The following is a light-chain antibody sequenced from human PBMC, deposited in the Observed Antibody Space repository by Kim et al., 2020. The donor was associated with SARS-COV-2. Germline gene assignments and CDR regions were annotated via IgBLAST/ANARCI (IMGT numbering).Light chain of an antibody. CDR2: ELG. J-gene: IGLJ1*01. Sequence: ITTASTVTRGVFVGYKDVSWYQQHPCDAPKQLINELGNRPSGVSIRFSGSKSGNTASLTISGLQAEDEADYYCSSYIRNSTNYVFGTGTKVIVL. V-gene: IGLV2-14*01. CDR1: RGVFVGYKD. CDR3: SSYIRNSTNYV.